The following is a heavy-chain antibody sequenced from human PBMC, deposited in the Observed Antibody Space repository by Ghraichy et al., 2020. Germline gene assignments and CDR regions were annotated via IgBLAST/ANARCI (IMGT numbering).Heavy chain of an antibody. V-gene: IGHV4-59*08. CDR3: ARRPFGGPKYYFDY. J-gene: IGHJ4*02. CDR1: DGSISSFY. D-gene: IGHD3-10*01. CDR2: FSYSGST. Sequence: SETLSLTCTVSDGSISSFYWSWIRQPPGKGLEWIGYFSYSGSTDYNPSLKSRVTISVDTSKNQFSLKLSSVTAADTAVYYCARRPFGGPKYYFDYWGQGTLVIVSS.